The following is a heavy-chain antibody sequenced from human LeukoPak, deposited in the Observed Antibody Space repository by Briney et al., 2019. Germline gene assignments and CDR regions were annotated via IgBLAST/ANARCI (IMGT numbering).Heavy chain of an antibody. CDR1: GFTFSSYW. V-gene: IGHV3-7*01. D-gene: IGHD2-2*01. CDR2: IKQDGSEK. Sequence: PGGSLRLSCAASGFTFSSYWMSWVRQAPGKGLEWVANIKQDGSEKYYVDSVKGRFTISRDNAKSSLYLQMNSLRAEDTAVYYCARALDSSSSRYQAFEEWGQGTLVTVSS. CDR3: ARALDSSSSRYQAFEE. J-gene: IGHJ4*02.